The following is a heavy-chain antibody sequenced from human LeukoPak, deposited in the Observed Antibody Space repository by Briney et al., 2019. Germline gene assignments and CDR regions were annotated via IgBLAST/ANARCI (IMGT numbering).Heavy chain of an antibody. CDR2: IYYSGST. Sequence: SETLSLTCTVSGGSINSYYWSWIRQPPGEGLEWIGYIYYSGSTNYNPSLKSRVTMSVDTSKNQFSLKLSSVTAADTAVYYCARAPLDYSIDYWGQGTLVTVSS. CDR3: ARAPLDYSIDY. V-gene: IGHV4-59*01. D-gene: IGHD2-15*01. J-gene: IGHJ4*02. CDR1: GGSINSYY.